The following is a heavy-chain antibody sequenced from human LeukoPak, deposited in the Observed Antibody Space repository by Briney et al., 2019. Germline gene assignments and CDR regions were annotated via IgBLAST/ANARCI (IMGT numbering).Heavy chain of an antibody. CDR3: ARGPLGRRGWVDYETDY. CDR1: GGSFSGYY. D-gene: IGHD6-19*01. CDR2: INHSGST. V-gene: IGHV4-34*01. Sequence: PSETLSLTCAVYGGSFSGYYWSWIRQPPGKGLERIGEINHSGSTNYNPSLKSRVTISVDTSKNQFSLKLSSVTAADTAVYYCARGPLGRRGWVDYETDYWGQGTLVTVSS. J-gene: IGHJ4*02.